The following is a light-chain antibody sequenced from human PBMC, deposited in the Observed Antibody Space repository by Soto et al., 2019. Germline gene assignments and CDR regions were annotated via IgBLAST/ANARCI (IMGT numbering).Light chain of an antibody. CDR2: GAS. V-gene: IGKV3-20*01. J-gene: IGKJ5*01. Sequence: EIVLTQSAGTLSLCPGERATLSCRASQSVSSSYLAWYQQKPGQAPRLLISGASSRATGIPDRFSGSGSGTDFTLTISRLEPEDFAIYYCQQYGNSPITFGQGTRLEIK. CDR1: QSVSSSY. CDR3: QQYGNSPIT.